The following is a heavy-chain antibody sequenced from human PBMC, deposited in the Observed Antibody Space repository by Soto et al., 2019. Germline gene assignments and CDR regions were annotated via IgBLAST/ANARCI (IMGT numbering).Heavy chain of an antibody. CDR2: ISAYNGNT. CDR3: ARDRTLYSDYYYYGMDV. D-gene: IGHD2-15*01. CDR1: GYTFTSYG. J-gene: IGHJ6*02. V-gene: IGHV1-18*01. Sequence: GASVKVCCKASGYTFTSYGISWVRQAPGQGLEWMGWISAYNGNTNYAQKLQGRVTMTTDTSTSTAYMELRSLRSDDTAVYYCARDRTLYSDYYYYGMDVWGQGTTVTVS.